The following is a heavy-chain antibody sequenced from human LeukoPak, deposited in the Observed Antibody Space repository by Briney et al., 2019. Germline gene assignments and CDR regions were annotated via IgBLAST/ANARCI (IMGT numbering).Heavy chain of an antibody. V-gene: IGHV3-33*01. D-gene: IGHD6-13*01. CDR3: ARERYSSSWYNYYYGMDV. CDR2: IWYDGSNK. J-gene: IGHJ6*02. CDR1: GFTFSSYG. Sequence: GRSLRLPCAASGFTFSSYGMHWVRQAPGKGLEWVAVIWYDGSNKYYADSVKGRFTISRDNSKNTLYLQMNSLRAEDTAVHYCARERYSSSWYNYYYGMDVWGQGTTVTVSS.